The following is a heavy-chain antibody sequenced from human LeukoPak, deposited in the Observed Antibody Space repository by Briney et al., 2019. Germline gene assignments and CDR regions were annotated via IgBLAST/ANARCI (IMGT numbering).Heavy chain of an antibody. V-gene: IGHV4-30-4*08. CDR1: GGSISSGDYY. CDR3: ARGFLEWLPIDY. D-gene: IGHD3-3*01. CDR2: IYYSGST. J-gene: IGHJ4*02. Sequence: PSQTLSLTCSVSGGSISSGDYYWSWIRQPPGKGLEWIGYIYYSGSTYYNPSLKSRVTISVDTSKNQFSLKLSSVTAADTAVYYCARGFLEWLPIDYWAREPWSPSPQ.